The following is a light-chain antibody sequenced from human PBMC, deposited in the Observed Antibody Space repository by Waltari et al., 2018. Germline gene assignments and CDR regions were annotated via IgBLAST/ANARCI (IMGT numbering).Light chain of an antibody. CDR3: QQYYSTPPT. CDR1: SLLSRADSKNF. J-gene: IGKJ1*01. V-gene: IGKV4-1*01. Sequence: SLLSRADSKNFLAWYQQKPGHSPKFLIHWASSRESGVRDRFRGSGSGTDVTLTISTLQGEDGAVYFCQQYYSTPPTFGQGTKVDIK. CDR2: WAS.